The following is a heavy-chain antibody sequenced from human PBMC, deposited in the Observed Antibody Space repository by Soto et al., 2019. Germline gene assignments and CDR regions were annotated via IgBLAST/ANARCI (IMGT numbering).Heavy chain of an antibody. CDR1: GGTFSTSS. D-gene: IGHD4-17*01. V-gene: IGHV1-69*12. CDR3: ARGHDYGGNSDAFDI. Sequence: QVQLVQSGAEVKKPGSSVKVSCKASGGTFSTSSINWVRQAPGQGLEWMGGIIPIFGTSDYAQKFQGRITITADESTGTVYMELRSLRSEDTAFYYCARGHDYGGNSDAFDIWGQGTMVTVSS. J-gene: IGHJ3*02. CDR2: IIPIFGTS.